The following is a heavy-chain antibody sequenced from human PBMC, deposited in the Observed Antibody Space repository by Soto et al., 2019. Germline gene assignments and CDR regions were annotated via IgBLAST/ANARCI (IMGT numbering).Heavy chain of an antibody. J-gene: IGHJ6*02. V-gene: IGHV1-8*01. D-gene: IGHD3-3*01. Sequence: QVQLVQSGAEVKKPGASVKVSCKASGYTFTSYDINWVRQATGQGLEWMGWMNPNSGNTGYAQKFQGRVTMTRNTSISTAYMELSSLRSEDTAVYYCARFYYDFWSGYYYYYGMDVWGQGTTVTVSS. CDR1: GYTFTSYD. CDR3: ARFYYDFWSGYYYYYGMDV. CDR2: MNPNSGNT.